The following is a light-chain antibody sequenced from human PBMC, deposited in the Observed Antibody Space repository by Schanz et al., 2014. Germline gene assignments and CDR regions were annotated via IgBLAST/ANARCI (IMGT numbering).Light chain of an antibody. CDR3: CSYAGSNNLRVV. V-gene: IGLV2-23*01. CDR2: EGS. CDR1: SSDVGSYNL. J-gene: IGLJ2*01. Sequence: QSALTQPASVSGSPGQSITISCTGTSSDVGSYNLVSWYQQHPDKAPKLMIYEGSRRPSGVSNRFSGSKSGNTASLTVSGLQAEDEADYYCCSYAGSNNLRVVFGGGTKLTVL.